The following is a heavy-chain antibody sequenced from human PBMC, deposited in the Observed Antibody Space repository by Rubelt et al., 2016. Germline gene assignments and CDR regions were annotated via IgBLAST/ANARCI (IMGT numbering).Heavy chain of an antibody. V-gene: IGHV3-21*01. CDR3: ARGLDSTKTGAD. CDR1: GFTFSSYS. D-gene: IGHD3-10*01. CDR2: ISSSSSYI. J-gene: IGHJ4*02. Sequence: EVQLVESGGGLVKPGGSLRLSCAASGFTFSSYSMNWVRQAPGKGLEWVSSISSSSSYIYYADSVKGRFTISRDNAKNSLYLQMNSLRAEDTAVYYCARGLDSTKTGADWGQGTLVTVSS.